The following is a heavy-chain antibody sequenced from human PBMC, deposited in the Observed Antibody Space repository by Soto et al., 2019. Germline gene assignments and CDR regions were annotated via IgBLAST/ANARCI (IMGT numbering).Heavy chain of an antibody. CDR3: HHGSGNCRSGMDV. CDR1: GGSISSYY. D-gene: IGHD3-10*01. Sequence: QVQLQESGPGLVKPSETLSLTCAVSGGSISSYYWSWIRQPPGKGLEWIGYIFYSGSTNYNPSLKSRVTISIDTSKNQFSLKLNSVTAADTAVYYCHHGSGNCRSGMDVWGRGTTVSVSS. V-gene: IGHV4-59*01. J-gene: IGHJ6*02. CDR2: IFYSGST.